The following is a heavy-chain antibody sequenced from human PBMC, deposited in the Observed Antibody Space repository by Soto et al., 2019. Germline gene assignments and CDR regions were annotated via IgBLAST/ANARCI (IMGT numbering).Heavy chain of an antibody. CDR3: ARGVVEYYDFWSGYYTAKFDY. J-gene: IGHJ4*02. CDR2: IHYSGTT. CDR1: GGSISSSSYY. Sequence: SETLSLTCTVSGGSISSSSYYWGWIRQPPGKRLEWIGSIHYSGTTYHNPSLKSRVTISVDVSKNQFSLKLSSVTAADTAVYYCARGVVEYYDFWSGYYTAKFDYWGQGTLVTSPQ. V-gene: IGHV4-39*01. D-gene: IGHD3-3*01.